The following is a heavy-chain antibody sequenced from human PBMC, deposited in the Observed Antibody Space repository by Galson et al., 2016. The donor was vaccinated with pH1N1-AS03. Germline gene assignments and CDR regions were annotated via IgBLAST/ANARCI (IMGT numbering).Heavy chain of an antibody. D-gene: IGHD6-6*01. V-gene: IGHV4-31*03. J-gene: IGHJ3*01. CDR2: IYDSGNT. Sequence: TLSLTCTVSGGSISSGNYFWNWIRQHPGKGLEWIGLIYDSGNTFYNPSLKSRVSISVDTSKNQFSLKLTSVTAADTAVYYCARTRAARPADAFDVWGQGTTVTVSS. CDR1: GGSISSGNYF. CDR3: ARTRAARPADAFDV.